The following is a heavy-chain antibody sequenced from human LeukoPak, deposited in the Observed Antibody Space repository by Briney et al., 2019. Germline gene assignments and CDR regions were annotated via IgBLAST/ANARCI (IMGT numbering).Heavy chain of an antibody. CDR1: GFIFRTYG. Sequence: QPGGSLRLPCAASGFIFRTYGMNWVRQAPGKGLEYVSGITAGGGNTYYGDSLKGRFTISRDGSKDTLFLQMNSLRVEDTAVYYCAKGMYGVGGALDYWGRGSLVTVSS. CDR2: ITAGGGNT. J-gene: IGHJ4*02. CDR3: AKGMYGVGGALDY. V-gene: IGHV3-23*01. D-gene: IGHD2-21*01.